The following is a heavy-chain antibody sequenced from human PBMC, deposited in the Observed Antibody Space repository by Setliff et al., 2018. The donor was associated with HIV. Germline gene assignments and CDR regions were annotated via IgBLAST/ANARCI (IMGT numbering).Heavy chain of an antibody. V-gene: IGHV4-38-2*02. CDR3: ARDGYSSSWYVISGSFDY. D-gene: IGHD6-13*01. J-gene: IGHJ4*02. CDR2: IYHTGSS. Sequence: PSETLSLTCDVSGFSISSRYYWGWIRQSSGKGLEWIGNIYHTGSSYYNPSLNDRATISLDTSKNQFSLKLNSVTAADTAVYYCARDGYSSSWYVISGSFDYWGQGTLVTVSS. CDR1: GFSISSRYY.